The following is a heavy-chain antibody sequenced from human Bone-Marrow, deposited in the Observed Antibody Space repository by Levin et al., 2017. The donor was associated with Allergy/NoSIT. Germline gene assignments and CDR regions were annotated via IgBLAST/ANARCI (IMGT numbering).Heavy chain of an antibody. D-gene: IGHD3-10*01. J-gene: IGHJ4*02. V-gene: IGHV3-7*01. CDR2: ISGDGSAK. CDR1: GFGFSGSW. Sequence: GGSLRLSCKASGFGFSGSWMTWLRQVPGKGLEWVAYISGDGSAKYYVDSVKGRFTISRDNAKNSVYLQMNSLRTEDTAIYYCVTITADYWGQGTLVTVSS. CDR3: VTITADY.